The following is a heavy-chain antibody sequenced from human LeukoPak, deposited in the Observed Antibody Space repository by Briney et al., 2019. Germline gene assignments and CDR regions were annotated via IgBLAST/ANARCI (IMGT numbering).Heavy chain of an antibody. CDR1: GFTFSSYG. CDR3: ARFPPYYYDSISYLYYFDY. V-gene: IGHV3-30*02. J-gene: IGHJ4*02. CDR2: IRHDGSNK. Sequence: GGSLRLSCVASGFTFSSYGIHWVRQAPGKGLEWVAFIRHDGSNKYYADSVKGRFTISRDNSKSTLYLQMNSLRAEDTAVYYCARFPPYYYDSISYLYYFDYWGQGTLVTVSS. D-gene: IGHD3-22*01.